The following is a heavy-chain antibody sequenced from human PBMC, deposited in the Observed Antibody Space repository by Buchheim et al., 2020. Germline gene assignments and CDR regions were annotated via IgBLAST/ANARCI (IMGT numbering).Heavy chain of an antibody. CDR1: GFTFSSYA. CDR2: ISYDGSNE. Sequence: QVQLVESGGGVVQPGRSLRLSCADSGFTFSSYAMHWVRQAPGKGLEWVAVISYDGSNEYYADSVKGRFTISRDNSKNTLYLQMNSLRAEDTAVYYCARDLFGYYYDSSGYYPGDYWGQGTL. J-gene: IGHJ4*02. D-gene: IGHD3-22*01. CDR3: ARDLFGYYYDSSGYYPGDY. V-gene: IGHV3-30-3*01.